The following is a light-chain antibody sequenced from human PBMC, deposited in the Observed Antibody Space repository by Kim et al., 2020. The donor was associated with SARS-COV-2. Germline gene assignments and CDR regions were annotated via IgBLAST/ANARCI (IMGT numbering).Light chain of an antibody. V-gene: IGLV3-19*01. Sequence: SSELTQDPAVSVALGQTVRITCQGDSLRSYYASWYQQKPGQAPVLVIYGKNNRPSGIPYRFSGSSSGNTASLTITGAQAEDEADYYCNSRDSSGNAVVFGGGTQLTVL. CDR2: GKN. CDR1: SLRSYY. J-gene: IGLJ2*01. CDR3: NSRDSSGNAVV.